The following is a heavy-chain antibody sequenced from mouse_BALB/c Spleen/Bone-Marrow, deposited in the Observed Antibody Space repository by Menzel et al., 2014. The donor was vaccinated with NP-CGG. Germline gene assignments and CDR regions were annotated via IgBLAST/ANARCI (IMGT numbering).Heavy chain of an antibody. Sequence: EVKVEESGGGLVKPGGSLKLSCAASGFAFSGYDMSWVRQTPEKRLGWVAYISSGGINTYYPDSVKGRFTISRDNAKNXLYLQMNSLKSEDTAMYYCARQRGYAYAMDYWGQGTSVTVSS. CDR2: ISSGGINT. J-gene: IGHJ4*01. V-gene: IGHV5-12-1*01. D-gene: IGHD2-2*01. CDR3: ARQRGYAYAMDY. CDR1: GFAFSGYD.